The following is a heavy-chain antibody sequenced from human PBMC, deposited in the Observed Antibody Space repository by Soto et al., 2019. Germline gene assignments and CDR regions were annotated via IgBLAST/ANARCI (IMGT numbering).Heavy chain of an antibody. J-gene: IGHJ3*02. CDR3: AKDRPLVVAAPYDAFDI. D-gene: IGHD2-15*01. V-gene: IGHV3-23*01. Sequence: GGSLRLSCAASGFTFSSYAMSWVRQAPGKGLEWVSAISGSGGSTYYADSVKGRFTISRDNSKNTLYLQMNSLRAEDTAVYYCAKDRPLVVAAPYDAFDIWGQGTMVTVSS. CDR2: ISGSGGST. CDR1: GFTFSSYA.